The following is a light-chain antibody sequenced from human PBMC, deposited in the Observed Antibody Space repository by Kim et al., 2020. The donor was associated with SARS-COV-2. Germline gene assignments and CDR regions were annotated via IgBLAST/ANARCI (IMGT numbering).Light chain of an antibody. CDR1: GSDVGDYNY. CDR2: DVS. CDR3: SSYTSSSTWV. Sequence: GQWITISCTGTGSDVGDYNYVSWYQHHPGKAPKLMFYDVSKRPSGVSNRFSGSKSGNTASLTISGLQAEDEADYYCSSYTSSSTWVFGGGTQLTVL. V-gene: IGLV2-14*03. J-gene: IGLJ3*02.